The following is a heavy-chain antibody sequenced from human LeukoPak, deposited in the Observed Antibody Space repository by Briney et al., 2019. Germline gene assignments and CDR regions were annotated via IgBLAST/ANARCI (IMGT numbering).Heavy chain of an antibody. CDR1: GGSISSSSYY. CDR3: ASRKHRVGSGSYPGSYYYYYYMDV. J-gene: IGHJ6*03. CDR2: IYYSGST. Sequence: PSETLSLTCTVSGGSISSSSYYWGWIRQPPGKGLEWIGSIYYSGSTYYNPSLKSRVTISVDTSKNQFSLKLSSVTAADTAVYYCASRKHRVGSGSYPGSYYYYYYMDVWGKGTTVTISS. D-gene: IGHD3-10*01. V-gene: IGHV4-39*01.